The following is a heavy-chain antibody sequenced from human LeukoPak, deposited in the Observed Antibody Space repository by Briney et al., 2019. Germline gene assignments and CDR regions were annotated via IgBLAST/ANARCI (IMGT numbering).Heavy chain of an antibody. Sequence: APVKVSCKVSGYTLTELSMHWVRQAPGKGLEWMGGFDPEDGETIYAQKFQGRVTMTEDTSTDTAYMELSSLRSEDTAVYYCATARSAGVVRGVIRYFDYWGQGTLVTVSS. CDR3: ATARSAGVVRGVIRYFDY. CDR1: GYTLTELS. V-gene: IGHV1-24*01. D-gene: IGHD3-10*01. J-gene: IGHJ4*02. CDR2: FDPEDGET.